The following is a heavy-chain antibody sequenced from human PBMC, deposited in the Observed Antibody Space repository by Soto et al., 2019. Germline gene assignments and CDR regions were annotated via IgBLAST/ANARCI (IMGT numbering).Heavy chain of an antibody. J-gene: IGHJ6*02. D-gene: IGHD2-2*01. CDR1: GYTFTSYY. CDR3: AREPYQEGYYYYGMDV. V-gene: IGHV1-46*01. Sequence: ASVKVSCKASGYTFTSYYMHWVRQAPGQGLEWMGIINPSGGSTSYAQKFQGRVTMTRDTSTSTVYMELSSLRSEDTAVYYCAREPYQEGYYYYGMDVWGQGTTVTVSS. CDR2: INPSGGST.